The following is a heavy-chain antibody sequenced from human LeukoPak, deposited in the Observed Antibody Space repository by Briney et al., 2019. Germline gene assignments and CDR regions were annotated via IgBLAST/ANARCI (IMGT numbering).Heavy chain of an antibody. Sequence: SETLSLTCTVSGGSISSYYWSWIRQPPGKGLEWIGYIYYSGSTNYNPSLKSRVTISVDTSKNQFSLKLSSVTAADTAVYYCARGESGYSYGQDWFDPWGQGTLVTVSS. CDR1: GGSISSYY. CDR3: ARGESGYSYGQDWFDP. J-gene: IGHJ5*02. D-gene: IGHD5-18*01. V-gene: IGHV4-59*08. CDR2: IYYSGST.